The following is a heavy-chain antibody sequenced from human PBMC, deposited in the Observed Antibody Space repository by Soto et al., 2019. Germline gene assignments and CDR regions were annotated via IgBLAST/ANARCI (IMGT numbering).Heavy chain of an antibody. J-gene: IGHJ4*02. D-gene: IGHD3-22*01. CDR3: ARVSYYYDSRAGFDY. CDR1: GFTFSSYG. CDR2: IWYDGSNK. V-gene: IGHV3-33*01. Sequence: QVQLVESGGGVVQPGRSLRLSCAASGFTFSSYGMHWVRQAPGKGLAWVAVIWYDGSNKYYADSVKGRFTISRDNSKNTLYLQMNSLRAEDTAVYYCARVSYYYDSRAGFDYWGQGTLVTVSS.